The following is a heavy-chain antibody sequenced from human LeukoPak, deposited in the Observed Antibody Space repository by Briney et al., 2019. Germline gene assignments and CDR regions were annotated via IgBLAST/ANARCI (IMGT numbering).Heavy chain of an antibody. CDR2: ISSNGGST. J-gene: IGHJ4*02. CDR3: VNQISGWVY. Sequence: GGSLRLSCSASGFTFSTYTMHWVRQAPGKGLEYVSAISSNGGSTYHADSVKGRLTISRDNSKNTLYLQMSSLRAEDTAVYYCVNQISGWVYWGQGTLVTVSS. V-gene: IGHV3-64D*06. CDR1: GFTFSTYT. D-gene: IGHD6-19*01.